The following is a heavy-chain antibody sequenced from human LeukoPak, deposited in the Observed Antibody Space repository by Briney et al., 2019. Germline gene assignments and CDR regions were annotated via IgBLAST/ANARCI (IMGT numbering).Heavy chain of an antibody. CDR2: ISWDGGST. J-gene: IGHJ4*02. CDR3: AKAVGSSWEFDY. D-gene: IGHD6-13*01. V-gene: IGHV3-43*01. Sequence: GGSLTLSCTSAGFALGNYAMHCGRRAPRKGLEWVSLISWDGGSTYYADSVKGRFTISRDNSKNSLYLQMNSLRTEDTALYYCAKAVGSSWEFDYWGQGTLVTVSS. CDR1: GFALGNYA.